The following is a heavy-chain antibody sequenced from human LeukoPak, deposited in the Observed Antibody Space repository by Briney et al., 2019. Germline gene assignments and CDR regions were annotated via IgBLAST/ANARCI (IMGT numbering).Heavy chain of an antibody. D-gene: IGHD6-19*01. V-gene: IGHV4-30-4*01. CDR2: IYYSGST. J-gene: IGHJ5*02. CDR3: ARSQWLVNRNWFDP. Sequence: PSETLSLTCTVSGGSISSGDYYWSWIRQPPGKGLEWIGYIYYSGSTYYNPSLKSRVTISVDASKNQFSLKLSSVTAADTAVYYCARSQWLVNRNWFDPWGQGTLVTVSS. CDR1: GGSISSGDYY.